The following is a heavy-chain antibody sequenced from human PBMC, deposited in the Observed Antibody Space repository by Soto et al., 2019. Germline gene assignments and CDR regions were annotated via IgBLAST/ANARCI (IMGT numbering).Heavy chain of an antibody. Sequence: QVQLVQSGAEVRKPGASVKVSCKASGYTFTDYGISWVRQAPGQGLEWIGWISAYNGNTNNAQKLQDRVTMTTDSSTSTAYMELRSLRSDDTAVYYCARVGDIVVVGPWFDPWVQGTLVTVSS. J-gene: IGHJ5*02. CDR3: ARVGDIVVVGPWFDP. V-gene: IGHV1-18*04. CDR1: GYTFTDYG. D-gene: IGHD2-2*01. CDR2: ISAYNGNT.